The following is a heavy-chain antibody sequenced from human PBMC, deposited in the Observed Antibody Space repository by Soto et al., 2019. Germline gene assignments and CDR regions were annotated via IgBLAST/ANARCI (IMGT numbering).Heavy chain of an antibody. Sequence: QVQLVESGGGVVQPGRSLRLSCAASGFTFSSYAMHWVRQAPGKGLEWVAVISYDGSNKYYADSVKGRFTISRDNSKNTLYLQMGSLRAEDTAVYYCARDQGINLWLPSYYYDYGMDVWGQGTTVTVSS. V-gene: IGHV3-30-3*01. J-gene: IGHJ6*02. CDR3: ARDQGINLWLPSYYYDYGMDV. CDR2: ISYDGSNK. CDR1: GFTFSSYA. D-gene: IGHD5-18*01.